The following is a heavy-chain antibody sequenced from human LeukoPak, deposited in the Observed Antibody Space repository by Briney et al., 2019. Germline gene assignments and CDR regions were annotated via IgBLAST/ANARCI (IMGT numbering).Heavy chain of an antibody. CDR2: INWNGRIT. J-gene: IGHJ6*03. CDR3: ARGSVQLWLRDTYYYMDV. D-gene: IGHD5-18*01. CDR1: GFTFDDYA. Sequence: GESLRLSCAASGFTFDDYAMNWVRQVPGRGLEWVSGINWNGRITEYADSVKDRFSISRQNTKNSLYLYMNNLGGEDTALYFCARGSVQLWLRDTYYYMDVWGKGTTVTVSS. V-gene: IGHV3-20*04.